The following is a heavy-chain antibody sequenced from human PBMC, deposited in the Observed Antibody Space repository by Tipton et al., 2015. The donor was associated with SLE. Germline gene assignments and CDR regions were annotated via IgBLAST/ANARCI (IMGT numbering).Heavy chain of an antibody. D-gene: IGHD6-13*01. CDR1: GYTFVSYG. V-gene: IGHV1-18*01. CDR3: ARGGVAAAGRPFDY. Sequence: QLVQSGVEVKKPGASVKVSCKASGYTFVSYGINWVRQAPGQGLEWMGWISTYNGNTNYAQKFQGRVTMTTDTSTSTVYMDLKSLRSDDTAVHYCARGGVAAAGRPFDYWGQGTLVTVSS. J-gene: IGHJ4*02. CDR2: ISTYNGNT.